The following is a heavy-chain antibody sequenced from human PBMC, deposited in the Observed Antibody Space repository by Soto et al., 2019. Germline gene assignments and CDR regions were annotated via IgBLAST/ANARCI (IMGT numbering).Heavy chain of an antibody. V-gene: IGHV3-21*01. CDR3: ARDVDYYDSSGYYENWFDP. CDR1: GFTFSSYS. CDR2: ISSSSSYI. D-gene: IGHD3-22*01. J-gene: IGHJ5*02. Sequence: EVQLVESGGGLVKPGGSLRLSCAASGFTFSSYSMNWVRQAPGKGLEWVSSISSSSSYIYYADSVKGRFTISRDNAKNSLYLQMNSLRAEDTAVYYCARDVDYYDSSGYYENWFDPWGQGTLVTVSS.